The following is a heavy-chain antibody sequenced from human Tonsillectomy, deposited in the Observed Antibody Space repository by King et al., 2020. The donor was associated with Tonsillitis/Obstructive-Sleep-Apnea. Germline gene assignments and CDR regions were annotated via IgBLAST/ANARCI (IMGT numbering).Heavy chain of an antibody. CDR2: IRSKAYGGTT. V-gene: IGHV3-49*04. Sequence: VQLVESGGGLVQPGRSLRLSCIASGFTFGEYPMSWVRQTPGKGLEWISFIRSKAYGGTTEYAASVKGRFTVSRDDSKSIAYLQMNSLKTEDTAVYYCARDWFSGWYGASGYWGQGTLVTVSS. J-gene: IGHJ4*02. D-gene: IGHD6-19*01. CDR3: ARDWFSGWYGASGY. CDR1: GFTFGEYP.